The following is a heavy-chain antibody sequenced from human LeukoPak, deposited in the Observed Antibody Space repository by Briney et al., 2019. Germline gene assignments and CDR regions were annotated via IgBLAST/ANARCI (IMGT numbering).Heavy chain of an antibody. D-gene: IGHD4-17*01. CDR3: VRDFSTVTTAYLHH. Sequence: PGGSLRLSCAASGFTVSSNYMSWVRQAPGKGLEWVSVIYSGGSTYYADSVKGRFTISRDNSKNTLYLQMNSLRAEDTDVYYCVRDFSTVTTAYLHHWGQGTLLTVSS. CDR2: IYSGGST. CDR1: GFTVSSNY. V-gene: IGHV3-53*01. J-gene: IGHJ1*01.